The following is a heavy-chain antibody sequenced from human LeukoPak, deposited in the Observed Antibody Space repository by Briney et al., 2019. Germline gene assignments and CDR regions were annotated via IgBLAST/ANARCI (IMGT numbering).Heavy chain of an antibody. J-gene: IGHJ5*02. Sequence: GASVKVSCKASGFTFSDSAVQWVRQARGQSPEWIGYIVVGSGSTVYAQKFQQRVTMTRDLSTYTAYTELSSLRSEDTAVYYCAADQAPTDPYMWVDPWGQGTQVIVSS. V-gene: IGHV1-58*01. D-gene: IGHD2-21*02. CDR1: GFTFSDSA. CDR3: AADQAPTDPYMWVDP. CDR2: IVVGSGST.